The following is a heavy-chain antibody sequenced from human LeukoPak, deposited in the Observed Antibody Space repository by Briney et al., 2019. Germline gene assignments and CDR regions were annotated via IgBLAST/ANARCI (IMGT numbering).Heavy chain of an antibody. D-gene: IGHD3-3*01. J-gene: IGHJ5*02. Sequence: SETLSLTCTVSGGSISSYYWSWIRQLAGKGLEWFGRIYTSGSTNYNPSLKSRVTISVDTSKNQFSLKLSSVTAADTAVYYCARGVYDFWSGYNNWFDPWGQGTLVTVSS. CDR3: ARGVYDFWSGYNNWFDP. CDR1: GGSISSYY. V-gene: IGHV4-4*07. CDR2: IYTSGST.